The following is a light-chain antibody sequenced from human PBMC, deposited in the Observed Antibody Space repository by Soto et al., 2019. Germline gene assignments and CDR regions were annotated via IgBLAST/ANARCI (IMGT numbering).Light chain of an antibody. CDR3: CSYAGGSTSPYV. J-gene: IGLJ1*01. V-gene: IGLV2-23*01. Sequence: ALTQPASVSGSPGQSITISCTGTSSDVGSYNLVSWYQQHPGKAPKLMIYEGDKRPSGVSNRFSGSKSDNTASLTISGLQAEDEADYYCCSYAGGSTSPYVFGTGTKVTLL. CDR1: SSDVGSYNL. CDR2: EGD.